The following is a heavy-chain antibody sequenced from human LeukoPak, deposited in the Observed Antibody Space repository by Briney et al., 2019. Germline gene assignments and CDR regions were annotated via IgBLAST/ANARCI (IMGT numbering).Heavy chain of an antibody. D-gene: IGHD3-3*01. Sequence: GGSLRLSCVASGLTFSSHAMTWVRQTPGKGLEWVSGITGSGGSTYHAESVKGRFIISRDNSKNTLYLQMNNLRAEDTAVYYCASRPASETYYAVFDYWGQGTLVTVSS. CDR3: ASRPASETYYAVFDY. CDR1: GLTFSSHA. CDR2: ITGSGGST. V-gene: IGHV3-23*01. J-gene: IGHJ4*02.